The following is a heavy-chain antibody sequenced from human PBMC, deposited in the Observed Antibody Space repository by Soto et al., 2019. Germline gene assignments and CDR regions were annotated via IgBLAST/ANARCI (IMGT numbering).Heavy chain of an antibody. CDR1: GGTFSSYA. CDR2: IIPIFGTA. J-gene: IGHJ6*02. CDR3: ATLSKGTYYYYGMDV. V-gene: IGHV1-69*06. Sequence: SVKVSCKASGGTFSSYAISWVRQAPGQGLEWMGGIIPIFGTANYAQKFQGRVTITADKSTSTAYMELSSLRSEDTAVYYWATLSKGTYYYYGMDVWGQGTTVTVSS.